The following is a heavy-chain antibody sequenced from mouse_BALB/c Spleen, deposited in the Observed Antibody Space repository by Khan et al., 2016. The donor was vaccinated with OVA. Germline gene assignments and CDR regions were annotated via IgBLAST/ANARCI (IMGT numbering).Heavy chain of an antibody. J-gene: IGHJ3*01. D-gene: IGHD1-1*02. Sequence: QVQLQQSGAELVRPGVSVKISCKASGYTFTDYAMHWVKQRHAKSLEWIGVISTNYGDADYNQKFQGKASMTVARSSSTAYMELARLTSEDSAIYFCVRGGKFAYWGQGTLVTVSA. V-gene: IGHV1S137*01. CDR2: ISTNYGDA. CDR3: VRGGKFAY. CDR1: GYTFTDYA.